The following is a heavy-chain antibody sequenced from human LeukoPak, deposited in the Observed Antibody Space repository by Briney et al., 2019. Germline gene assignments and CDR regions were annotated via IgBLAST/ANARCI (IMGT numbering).Heavy chain of an antibody. CDR1: GGSFSGYY. V-gene: IGHV4-34*01. CDR3: ARGPIYTMVRGVHY. Sequence: KPSETLSLTCAVYGGSFSGYYWSWIRQPPGKGLEWIGEINHSGSTNYNPSLKSRVTISVDTSKNQFSLKLSSVTAADTAAYYCARGPIYTMVRGVHYWGQGTLVTVSS. CDR2: INHSGST. D-gene: IGHD3-10*01. J-gene: IGHJ4*02.